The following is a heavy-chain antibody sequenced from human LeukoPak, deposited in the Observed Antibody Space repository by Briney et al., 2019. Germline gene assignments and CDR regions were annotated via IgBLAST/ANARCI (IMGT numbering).Heavy chain of an antibody. CDR2: INNDGSGT. CDR3: ARDGILGSHDC. D-gene: IGHD3-3*02. CDR1: GFTFRSHW. J-gene: IGHJ4*02. Sequence: PGGSLRLSCAASGFTFRSHWMHWVRQTPGKGLVWVSHINNDGSGTSYADSVKGRFTITRDNAKNTLFLQMNSLRAGDTAVYYCARDGILGSHDCWGQGTLVTVSS. V-gene: IGHV3-74*01.